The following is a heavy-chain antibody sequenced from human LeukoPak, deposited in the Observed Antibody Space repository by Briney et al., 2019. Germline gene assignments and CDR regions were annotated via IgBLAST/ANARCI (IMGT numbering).Heavy chain of an antibody. J-gene: IGHJ5*02. CDR1: GYTFTSYD. Sequence: ASVKVSCKASGYTFTSYDINWVRQATGQGLEWMGWMNPNSGNTGYAQKFQGRATMTRNTSISTAYMELSSLRAEDTAVYYCAREYYDILTGENWFDPWGQGTLVTVSS. CDR2: MNPNSGNT. D-gene: IGHD3-9*01. V-gene: IGHV1-8*01. CDR3: AREYYDILTGENWFDP.